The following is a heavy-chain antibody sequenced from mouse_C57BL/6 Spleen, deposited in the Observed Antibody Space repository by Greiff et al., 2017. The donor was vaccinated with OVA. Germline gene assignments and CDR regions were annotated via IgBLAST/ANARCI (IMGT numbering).Heavy chain of an antibody. CDR1: GYTFTSYW. CDR2: IHPNSGST. Sequence: QVHVKQPGAELVKPGASVKLSCKASGYTFTSYWMHWVKQRPGQGLEWIGMIHPNSGSTNYNEKFKSKATLTVDKSSSTAYMQLSSLTSEDSAVYYCARGPYDGYFGYFDYWGQGTTLTVSS. J-gene: IGHJ2*01. V-gene: IGHV1-64*01. CDR3: ARGPYDGYFGYFDY. D-gene: IGHD2-3*01.